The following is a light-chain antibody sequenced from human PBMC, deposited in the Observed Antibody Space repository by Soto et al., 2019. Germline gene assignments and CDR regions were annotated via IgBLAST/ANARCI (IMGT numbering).Light chain of an antibody. J-gene: IGKJ2*01. CDR2: DAS. Sequence: ERVMTQSRATMSVSPLESLTFYCRTSQSVRINLAWYQQKPGQSPRLLIYDASTRATGIPARFSGSGSATEFTLIISSLQSEDFAVYYCHQYKDLTYTFGQGTKVDIK. CDR3: HQYKDLTYT. CDR1: QSVRIN. V-gene: IGKV3-15*01.